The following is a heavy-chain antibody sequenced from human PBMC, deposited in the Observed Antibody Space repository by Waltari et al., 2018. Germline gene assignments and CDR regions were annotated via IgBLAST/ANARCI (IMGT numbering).Heavy chain of an antibody. J-gene: IGHJ4*02. D-gene: IGHD7-27*01. V-gene: IGHV3-7*01. CDR2: IHKDGSEK. CDR3: VRDHWGPDY. CDR1: GLTFTDYW. Sequence: EVHLVESGGGLVQPGGSIRLCCAASGLTFTDYWMSWGRQAPGKGAEWVANIHKDGSEKNYVDYVKGRFTISRDNAKDSVYLQMNSLRADDTAMYYCVRDHWGPDYWGQGTLVTVSS.